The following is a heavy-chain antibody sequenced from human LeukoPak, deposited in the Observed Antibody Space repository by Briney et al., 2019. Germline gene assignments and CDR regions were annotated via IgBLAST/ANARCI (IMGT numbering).Heavy chain of an antibody. CDR1: GFTFNNYG. CDR3: ATHCSSTSCYMY. J-gene: IGHJ4*02. Sequence: PGRSLRLSCAASGFTFNNYGMHWVRQAPGKGLEWVAVIWYDGSNKYYADSVKGRFTISRDNPKNTLYLQMNSLRAEDTAVYYCATHCSSTSCYMYWGQGNLVTVSS. V-gene: IGHV3-33*01. CDR2: IWYDGSNK. D-gene: IGHD2-2*02.